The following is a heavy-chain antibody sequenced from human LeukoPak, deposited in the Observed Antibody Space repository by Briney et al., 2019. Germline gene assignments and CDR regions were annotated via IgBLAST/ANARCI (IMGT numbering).Heavy chain of an antibody. V-gene: IGHV4-59*08. CDR3: ARGGGYSSGWYEGAFDI. J-gene: IGHJ3*02. CDR2: IYYSGST. CDR1: GGSTSSYY. Sequence: SETLSLTCTVSGGSTSSYYWSWIRQPPGKGLEWIGYIYYSGSTNYNPSLKSRVTISVDTSKNQFSLKLSSVTAADTAVYYCARGGGYSSGWYEGAFDIWGQGTMVTASS. D-gene: IGHD6-19*01.